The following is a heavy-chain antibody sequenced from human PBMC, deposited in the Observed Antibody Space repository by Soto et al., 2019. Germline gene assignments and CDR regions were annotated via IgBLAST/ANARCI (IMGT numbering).Heavy chain of an antibody. V-gene: IGHV1-46*01. Sequence: ASLKVSGKASGYTFTSYYMHWVRQAPGQGLEWMGIINPSGGSTSYAQKFQGRVTMTRDTSTSTVYMELSSLRSEDTAVYYCAKDIVLMVYGPSYGTDVWGQGTTVTVS. CDR1: GYTFTSYY. CDR2: INPSGGST. D-gene: IGHD2-8*01. CDR3: AKDIVLMVYGPSYGTDV. J-gene: IGHJ6*02.